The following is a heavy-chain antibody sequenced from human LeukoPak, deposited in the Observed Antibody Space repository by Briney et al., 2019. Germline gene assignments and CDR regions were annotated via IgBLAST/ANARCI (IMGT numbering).Heavy chain of an antibody. CDR3: ARLIAVAGPRAYYLDY. D-gene: IGHD6-19*01. V-gene: IGHV4-59*01. CDR2: IYYSGST. CDR1: GGSISSYY. J-gene: IGHJ4*02. Sequence: SETLSLTCTVSGGSISSYYWSWIRQPPGKGLEWIGYIYYSGSTNYNPSLKSRVTISVDTSKNQFSLKMSSVTAADTAVYYCARLIAVAGPRAYYLDYWGQGTLVTVSS.